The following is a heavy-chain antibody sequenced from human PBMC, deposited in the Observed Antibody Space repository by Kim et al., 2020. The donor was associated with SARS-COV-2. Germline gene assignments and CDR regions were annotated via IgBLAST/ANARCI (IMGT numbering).Heavy chain of an antibody. V-gene: IGHV3-11*01. D-gene: IGHD6-13*01. CDR3: ARALGSAWYYFDY. Sequence: GGSLRLSCTASGFTFSDYYMSWIRQAPGKGLEWVSYISGNGNNIYYADSVKGRFTISRDNAKSSLSLQMNSLRVEDMAIYYCARALGSAWYYFDYWGQGTLVTVSS. J-gene: IGHJ4*02. CDR1: GFTFSDYY. CDR2: ISGNGNNI.